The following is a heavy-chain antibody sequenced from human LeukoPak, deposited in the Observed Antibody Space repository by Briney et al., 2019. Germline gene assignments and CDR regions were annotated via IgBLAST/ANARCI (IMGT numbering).Heavy chain of an antibody. D-gene: IGHD5-18*01. CDR3: ARDLVQLWSKDY. Sequence: GGSLRLSCVASGFTFSNAWMNWVRQAPGKGLEWVSYISSSGRNIYYADSVNGRFTISRDNAKNSLYLQMNSLRAEDTAVYYCARDLVQLWSKDYWGQGTLVTVSS. CDR1: GFTFSNAW. CDR2: ISSSGRNI. J-gene: IGHJ4*02. V-gene: IGHV3-48*04.